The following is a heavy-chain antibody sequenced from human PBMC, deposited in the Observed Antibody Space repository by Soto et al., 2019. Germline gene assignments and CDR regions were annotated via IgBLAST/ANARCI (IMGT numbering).Heavy chain of an antibody. CDR3: ARYDYGDLYFDY. D-gene: IGHD4-17*01. Sequence: PSETLSLTCTVSGGSISSYYWSWIRQPPGKGLEWIGYIYYSGSTNYNPSLKSRVTISVDTSKNQFSLKLSSVTAADTAVYYCARYDYGDLYFDYWGQGTLVTVSS. CDR1: GGSISSYY. J-gene: IGHJ4*02. V-gene: IGHV4-59*01. CDR2: IYYSGST.